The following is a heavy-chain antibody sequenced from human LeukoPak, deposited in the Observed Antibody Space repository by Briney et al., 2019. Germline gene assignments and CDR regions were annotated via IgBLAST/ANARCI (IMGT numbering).Heavy chain of an antibody. D-gene: IGHD5/OR15-5a*01. J-gene: IGHJ4*02. Sequence: GGSLRLSCAASGFSFNSYAMSWVRQTPGKGLEWLSVISGSDTTYHADSVKGRFTISRDNSKNMVYLQMNDLRAEDTAIYYCAKGRDCPSVTCFSPADKWGQGILVTVSS. CDR2: ISGSDTT. V-gene: IGHV3-23*01. CDR3: AKGRDCPSVTCFSPADK. CDR1: GFSFNSYA.